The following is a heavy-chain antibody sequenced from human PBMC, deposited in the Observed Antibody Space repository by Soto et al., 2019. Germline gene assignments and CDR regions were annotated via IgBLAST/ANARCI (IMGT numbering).Heavy chain of an antibody. D-gene: IGHD3-10*01. V-gene: IGHV3-33*08. J-gene: IGHJ6*03. CDR1: GFTFSSYC. CDR3: AREFRGFGELFQTKYYYYYYMDA. CDR2: IWYDGSNK. Sequence: PGGSLSLSCTASGFTFSSYCMHWVRQAPGKGLEWVAVIWYDGSNKYYADSVKGRFTISRDNSKNTLYLQMNSLRAEDTAVYYCAREFRGFGELFQTKYYYYYYMDAWGKGTTVTVSS.